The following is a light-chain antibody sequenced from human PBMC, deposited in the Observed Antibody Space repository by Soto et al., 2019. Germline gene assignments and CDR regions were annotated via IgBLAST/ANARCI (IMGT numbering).Light chain of an antibody. CDR2: GAY. J-gene: IGKJ1*01. CDR1: QSVSSN. Sequence: EIVMTQSPATLSVSPGARATLSCRARQSVSSNVAWYQQHPGQAPRLLIYGAYTRAAGVPARFSGSRSGAEFTLTINSLQSEDFAVYYCQQYNHWRTFGQGTKVDIK. V-gene: IGKV3-15*01. CDR3: QQYNHWRT.